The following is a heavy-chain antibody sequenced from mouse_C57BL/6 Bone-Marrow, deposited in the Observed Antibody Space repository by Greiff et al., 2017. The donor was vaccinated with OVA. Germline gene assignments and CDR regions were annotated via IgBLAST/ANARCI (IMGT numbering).Heavy chain of an antibody. Sequence: EVKLMESGPELVKPGASVKIPCKASGYTFTDYNMDWVKQSHGKSLEWIGDINPNNGGTIYNQKFKGKATLTVDKSSSTAYMELRSLTSEDTAVYYCARSKTTVVATDYYAMDYWGQGTSVTVSS. CDR3: ARSKTTVVATDYYAMDY. CDR2: INPNNGGT. J-gene: IGHJ4*01. V-gene: IGHV1-18*01. CDR1: GYTFTDYN. D-gene: IGHD1-1*01.